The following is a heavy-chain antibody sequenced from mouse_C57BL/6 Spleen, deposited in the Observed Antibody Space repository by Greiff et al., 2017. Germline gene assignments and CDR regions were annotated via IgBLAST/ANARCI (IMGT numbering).Heavy chain of an antibody. J-gene: IGHJ3*01. Sequence: EVNVVESGGGLVKPGGSLKLSCAASGFTFSSYAMSWVRQTPEKRLEWVATISDGGSYTYYPDNVKGRFTISRDNAKNNLYLQMSHLKSEDTAMYYCARDGPLTWFAYWGQGTLVTVSA. CDR3: ARDGPLTWFAY. D-gene: IGHD6-1*01. CDR1: GFTFSSYA. CDR2: ISDGGSYT. V-gene: IGHV5-4*01.